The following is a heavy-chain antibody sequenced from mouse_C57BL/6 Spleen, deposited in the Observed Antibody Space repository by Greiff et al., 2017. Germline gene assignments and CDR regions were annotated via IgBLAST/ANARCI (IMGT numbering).Heavy chain of an antibody. CDR2: INPSSGYT. CDR3: ARERLDYEGDAMDY. D-gene: IGHD2-4*01. CDR1: GYTFTSYT. Sequence: QVQLQQSGAELARPGASVKMSCKASGYTFTSYTMHWVKQRPGQGLEWIGYINPSSGYTKYNQKFKDKATLTADKSSSTAYMQLSSLTSEDSAVYYCARERLDYEGDAMDYWGQGTSVTVSS. J-gene: IGHJ4*01. V-gene: IGHV1-4*01.